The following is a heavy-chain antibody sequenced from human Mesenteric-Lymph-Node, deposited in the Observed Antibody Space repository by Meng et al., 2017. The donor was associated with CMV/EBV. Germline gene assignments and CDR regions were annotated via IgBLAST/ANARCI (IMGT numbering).Heavy chain of an antibody. CDR2: INHSGST. Sequence: SETLSLTCAVYGGSFSGYYWSWIRQPPGKGLEWIGEINHSGSTNYNPSLKSRVTISVDTSKNQFSLKLSSVTAADTAVYYCARGSRITMVRGVAKFDYWGQGTLVTVSS. CDR1: GGSFSGYY. CDR3: ARGSRITMVRGVAKFDY. D-gene: IGHD3-10*01. V-gene: IGHV4-34*01. J-gene: IGHJ4*02.